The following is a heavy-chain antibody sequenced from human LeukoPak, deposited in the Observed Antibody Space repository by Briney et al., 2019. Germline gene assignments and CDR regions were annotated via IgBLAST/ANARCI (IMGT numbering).Heavy chain of an antibody. D-gene: IGHD2-2*01. Sequence: SETLSLPCAVYGGSFSGYFWSWIRQSPGKGLEWIGQINHSGSTNYNPSLKSRVTVSVDTSKNQFSLKLSSMTAADTAVYYCARIRPRGSSSPMIYYYYGMDVWGQGTPVTVSS. CDR3: ARIRPRGSSSPMIYYYYGMDV. CDR1: GGSFSGYF. V-gene: IGHV4-34*01. CDR2: INHSGST. J-gene: IGHJ6*02.